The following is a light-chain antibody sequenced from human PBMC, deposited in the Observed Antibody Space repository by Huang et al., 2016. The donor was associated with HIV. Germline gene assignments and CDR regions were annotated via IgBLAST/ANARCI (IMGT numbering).Light chain of an antibody. J-gene: IGKJ2*01. CDR1: QDINKY. CDR2: AAS. V-gene: IGKV1-33*01. Sequence: DIQMTQSPSSLSASVGDRVTITCQASQDINKYLNWYHQKPGKAPKLLIYAASNLETGVPSRFRVIGSGTDFTCAISSLQPEDIATYYCLQYDSLPYTFGQGTKLEI. CDR3: LQYDSLPYT.